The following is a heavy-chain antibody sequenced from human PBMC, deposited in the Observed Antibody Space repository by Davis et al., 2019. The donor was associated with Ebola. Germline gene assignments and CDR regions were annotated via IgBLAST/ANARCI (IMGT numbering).Heavy chain of an antibody. Sequence: PGGSLRLSCAASGFTFSSYEMNWVRQAPGKGLEWVSYISSSGSTIYYADSVKGRFTISRDNAKNSLYLQMNSLRAEDTALYYCAKDLSPGVACPNYYYYGMDVWGQGTTVTVSS. CDR2: ISSSGSTI. CDR3: AKDLSPGVACPNYYYYGMDV. V-gene: IGHV3-48*03. D-gene: IGHD3-3*01. J-gene: IGHJ6*02. CDR1: GFTFSSYE.